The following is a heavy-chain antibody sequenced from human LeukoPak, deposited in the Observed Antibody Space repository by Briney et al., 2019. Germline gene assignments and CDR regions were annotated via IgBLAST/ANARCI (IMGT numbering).Heavy chain of an antibody. J-gene: IGHJ4*01. CDR2: VSRSGGSI. V-gene: IGHV3-23*01. Sequence: GGSLRLSCAASGFTFSNNVMSWVRQAPGKGLEWVSSVSRSGGSIYYADSVKGRFTSSRDNSKNTLYLQMNSLRVDDTAVYYCAKGPIPGFDYWGQGALVTVSS. CDR3: AKGPIPGFDY. CDR1: GFTFSNNV.